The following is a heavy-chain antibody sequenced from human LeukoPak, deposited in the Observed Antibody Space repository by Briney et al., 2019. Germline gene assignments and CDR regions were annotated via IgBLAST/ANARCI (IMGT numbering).Heavy chain of an antibody. Sequence: ASVKVSCKASGYTFTSSDINWVRQATRQGLVWMGWMNPHSGSVGYAQKFQGRVILTWDTSISTAYMELSSLTSDDTAVYYCVRVPQRVPHNWFDPWGQGTLVTVSS. D-gene: IGHD1-1*01. CDR1: GYTFTSSD. CDR2: MNPHSGSV. CDR3: VRVPQRVPHNWFDP. J-gene: IGHJ5*02. V-gene: IGHV1-8*01.